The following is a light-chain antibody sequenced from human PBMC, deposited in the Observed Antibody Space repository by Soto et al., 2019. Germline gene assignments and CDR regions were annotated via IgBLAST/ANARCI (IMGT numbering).Light chain of an antibody. V-gene: IGLV2-11*01. Sequence: QSVLTQPRSVSGSPGQSVTISCTGTSSDVGGYNYVSWYQQHPGKAPKLMIYDVSKRPSGVPDRFSASKSGNTASLTISGLQAEDEADYYCCSYAGSSLMVFGTGTKVTVL. J-gene: IGLJ1*01. CDR3: CSYAGSSLMV. CDR1: SSDVGGYNY. CDR2: DVS.